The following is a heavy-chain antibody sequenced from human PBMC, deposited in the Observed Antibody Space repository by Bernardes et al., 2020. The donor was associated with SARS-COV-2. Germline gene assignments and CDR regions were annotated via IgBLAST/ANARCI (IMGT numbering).Heavy chain of an antibody. CDR2: IYYSGNT. CDR1: GGSITNYY. V-gene: IGHV4-59*01. Sequence: SETLSLTCTVSGGSITNYYWSWIRQPPGKGLEWIGYIYYSGNTNYNPSFNSRVTMSVDTSKNQFSLKLSSVTAADTAVYYCARALFGVVSPFDYWGPGTLVNVSS. D-gene: IGHD3-3*01. J-gene: IGHJ4*02. CDR3: ARALFGVVSPFDY.